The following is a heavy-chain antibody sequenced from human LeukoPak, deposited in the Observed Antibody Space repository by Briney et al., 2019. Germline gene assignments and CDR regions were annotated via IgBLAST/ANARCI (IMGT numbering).Heavy chain of an antibody. CDR2: IYYSGST. CDR3: ARARSAAGNFDY. CDR1: GGSISSGGYY. D-gene: IGHD6-13*01. V-gene: IGHV4-31*03. J-gene: IGHJ4*02. Sequence: SETLSLTCTVSGGSISSGGYYWSWIRQHPGKGLEWIGYIYYSGSTYYNPSLKSRVTISADTSKNQFSLKLSSVTAADTAVYYCARARSAAGNFDYWGQGTLVTVSS.